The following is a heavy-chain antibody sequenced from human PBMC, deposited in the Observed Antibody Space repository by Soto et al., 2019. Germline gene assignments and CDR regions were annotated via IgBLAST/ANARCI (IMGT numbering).Heavy chain of an antibody. CDR1: ELAFSSYG. V-gene: IGHV3-7*03. Sequence: EVQLVESGGGLVQPGGSLQPSCAASELAFSSYGMTWARQAPGKGLEWVANIRKDGSQRSYLDSVRGRFTISRDNSKNSLYLQMNSLRAEDTALYFCARDVSPGSSGLYFDAFDIWGQGTMVTVSS. J-gene: IGHJ3*02. CDR2: IRKDGSQR. CDR3: ARDVSPGSSGLYFDAFDI. D-gene: IGHD6-25*01.